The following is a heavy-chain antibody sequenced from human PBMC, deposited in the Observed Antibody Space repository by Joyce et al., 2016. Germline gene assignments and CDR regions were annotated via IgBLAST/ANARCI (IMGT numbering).Heavy chain of an antibody. CDR2: ISAGIGNT. V-gene: IGHV1-3*05. Sequence: QVQLVQSGAEEKKPGASVKFSCKASGYTFSNYAIHWVRQAPGQRLEWVGWISAGIGNTKYSEKFQGRVTITRDTSAGTAYMDLSSLRSEDTAVYYCATELETDAFDIWGQGTMVTVSS. D-gene: IGHD1-1*01. CDR1: GYTFSNYA. CDR3: ATELETDAFDI. J-gene: IGHJ3*02.